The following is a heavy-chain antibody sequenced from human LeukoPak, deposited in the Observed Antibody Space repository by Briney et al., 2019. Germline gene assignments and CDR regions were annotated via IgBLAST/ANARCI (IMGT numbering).Heavy chain of an antibody. Sequence: GGTLRLSCAASGFTFSSYAMHWVRQAPGKGLEWVAVISHDGSNKYYADAVKGRFTISRDNSKNSLYLQMNSLRAEDTAVYYCARDRFRRDGYNCGREGAFDIWGQGTMVTVSS. D-gene: IGHD5-24*01. CDR1: GFTFSSYA. J-gene: IGHJ3*02. CDR3: ARDRFRRDGYNCGREGAFDI. CDR2: ISHDGSNK. V-gene: IGHV3-30*04.